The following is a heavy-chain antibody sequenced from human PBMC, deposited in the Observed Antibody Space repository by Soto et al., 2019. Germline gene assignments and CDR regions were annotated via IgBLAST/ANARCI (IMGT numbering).Heavy chain of an antibody. CDR2: ISSATNYI. Sequence: PGGSLRLSCAASGFTFTRYSMNWVRQAPGKGLEWVSSISSATNYIYYGDSMKGRFTISRDNAKNSLYLEMNSLRAEDTAVYYCARESEDLTSNFDYWGQGTLVTVSS. CDR1: GFTFTRYS. J-gene: IGHJ4*02. CDR3: ARESEDLTSNFDY. V-gene: IGHV3-21*06.